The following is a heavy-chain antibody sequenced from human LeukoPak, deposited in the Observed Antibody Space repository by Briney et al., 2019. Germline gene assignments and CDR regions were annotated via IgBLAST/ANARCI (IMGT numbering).Heavy chain of an antibody. D-gene: IGHD6-13*01. Sequence: SETLSLTCTVSGGSISSYYWSWIRQPSGKGLEWIGYIYYSGTTNYNPSLKSRVTISVDTSKNQFSLKLSSVTAADTAVYYCARGVYIAAAQYAYWGQGTLVTVSS. CDR3: ARGVYIAAAQYAY. V-gene: IGHV4-59*01. CDR2: IYYSGTT. CDR1: GGSISSYY. J-gene: IGHJ4*02.